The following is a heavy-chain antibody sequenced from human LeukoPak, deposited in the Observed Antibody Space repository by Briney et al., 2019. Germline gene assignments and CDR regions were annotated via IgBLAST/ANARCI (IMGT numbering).Heavy chain of an antibody. CDR1: GFTFSAYW. J-gene: IGHJ4*02. CDR3: VKVSSGSYSYYFDY. Sequence: PGGSLRLSCAASGFTFSAYWMHWVRQAPGKGLVWVSRINGDGSITTYAESVKGRFIISRDNAKNTVYLQMNSLRVEDTAVYYCVKVSSGSYSYYFDYWGQGTLVTVSS. CDR2: INGDGSIT. V-gene: IGHV3-74*01. D-gene: IGHD1-26*01.